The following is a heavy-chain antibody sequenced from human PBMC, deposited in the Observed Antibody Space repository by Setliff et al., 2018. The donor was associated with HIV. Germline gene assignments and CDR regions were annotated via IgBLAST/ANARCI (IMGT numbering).Heavy chain of an antibody. CDR3: ARDGNGAFDM. CDR2: VDSDGSGT. V-gene: IGHV3-74*01. D-gene: IGHD1-26*01. J-gene: IGHJ3*02. Sequence: GGSLRLSCAASGFTFNNYAMSWVRHPPGKGLVWVSRVDSDGSGTSYADSVKGRFTISRDNAKNMLYLQINSLRAEDTAVYYCARDGNGAFDMWGQGTLVTVSS. CDR1: GFTFNNYA.